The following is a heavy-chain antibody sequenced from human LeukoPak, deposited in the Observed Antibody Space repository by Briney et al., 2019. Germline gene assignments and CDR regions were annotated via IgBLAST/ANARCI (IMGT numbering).Heavy chain of an antibody. CDR1: GFTFSSYW. J-gene: IGHJ6*03. CDR3: ARKGVSSGVCYYYMDV. Sequence: GGSLRLSCAASGFTFSSYWMSWVRQAPGKGLEWVANIKQDGSEKYYVDSVKGRFTISRDNAKNSLYLQMNSLRAEDTAVYYCARKGVSSGVCYYYMDVWGKGTTVTVSS. D-gene: IGHD3-22*01. V-gene: IGHV3-7*01. CDR2: IKQDGSEK.